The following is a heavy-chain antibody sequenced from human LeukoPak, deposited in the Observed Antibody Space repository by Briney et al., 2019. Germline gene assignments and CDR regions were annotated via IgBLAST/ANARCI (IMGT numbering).Heavy chain of an antibody. CDR3: ARKEGIAADFDY. Sequence: GGSLRLSCAASGFTFSSYSMNWVRQAPGKGREWVSSISSSSSYIYYADSVKGRFAISRDNAKNSLYLQMNSLRAEDTAVYYCARKEGIAADFDYWGQGTLVTVSS. CDR2: ISSSSSYI. V-gene: IGHV3-21*01. J-gene: IGHJ4*02. CDR1: GFTFSSYS. D-gene: IGHD6-13*01.